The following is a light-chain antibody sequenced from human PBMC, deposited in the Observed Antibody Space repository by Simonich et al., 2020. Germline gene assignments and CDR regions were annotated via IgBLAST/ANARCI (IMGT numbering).Light chain of an antibody. CDR2: EVS. CDR3: SSYAGSNNLV. Sequence: QSALTQPPSASGSPGQSVTISCTGTSSDGGGYNYVSWYQQHPGKAPKLMIYEVSKRPSGVPYRFSGSKSGNTASLTVSGLQAEDEADYYCSSYAGSNNLVFGGGTKLTVL. J-gene: IGLJ3*02. CDR1: SSDGGGYNY. V-gene: IGLV2-8*01.